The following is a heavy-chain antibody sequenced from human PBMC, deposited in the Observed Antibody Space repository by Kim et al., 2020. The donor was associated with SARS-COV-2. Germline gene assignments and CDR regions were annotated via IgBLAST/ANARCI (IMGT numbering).Heavy chain of an antibody. D-gene: IGHD6-6*01. CDR1: GGSFSGYY. V-gene: IGHV4-34*01. CDR2: INHSGST. CDR3: ARGYSSSSIYYYYYYMSV. J-gene: IGHJ6*03. Sequence: SETLSLTCAVYGGSFSGYYWSWIRQPPGKGLEWIGEINHSGSTNYNPSLKSRVTISVDTSKNQFSLKLSSVTAADTAVYYCARGYSSSSIYYYYYYMSV.